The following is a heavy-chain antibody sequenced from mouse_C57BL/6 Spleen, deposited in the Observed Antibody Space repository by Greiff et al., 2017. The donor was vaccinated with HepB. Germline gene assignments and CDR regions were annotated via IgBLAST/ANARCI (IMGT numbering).Heavy chain of an antibody. CDR2: IYPGDGDT. D-gene: IGHD1-1*01. CDR3: ARTTTVVSHEGFAY. V-gene: IGHV1-82*01. CDR1: GYAFSSSW. Sequence: QVQLQQSGPELVKPGASVKISCKASGYAFSSSWMNWVKQRPGKGLEWIGRIYPGDGDTNYNGKFKGKATLTADKSSSTAYMQLSSLTSEDSAVYFCARTTTVVSHEGFAYWGQGTLVTVSA. J-gene: IGHJ3*01.